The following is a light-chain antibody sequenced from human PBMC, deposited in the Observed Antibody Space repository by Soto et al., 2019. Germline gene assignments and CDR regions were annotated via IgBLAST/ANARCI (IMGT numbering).Light chain of an antibody. V-gene: IGKV3-20*01. CDR3: QQYVSSPWA. J-gene: IGKJ1*01. CDR1: QRVTNSF. CDR2: GAY. Sequence: EIVLAQSPGTLSLSPGERATLSCRASQRVTNSFLSWYQQKPCQAPRLLIYGAYRRATGIPDRVTGSGSGTDFTLTISRLEPEDFAVYYCQQYVSSPWAFGQGTKVEI.